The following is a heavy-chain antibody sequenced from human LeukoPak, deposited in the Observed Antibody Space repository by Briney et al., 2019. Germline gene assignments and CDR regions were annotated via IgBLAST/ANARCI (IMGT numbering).Heavy chain of an antibody. J-gene: IGHJ4*02. CDR2: INTVSSCI. Sequence: GGSLRLSCAASGFSFSSYSFNWVRQAPGKGLEWVSSINTVSSCIYYADSLKGRFTISRDNAKNSVYLQMDSLRAEDSAVYYCARLRRNTDSSGFFYYYDYWGQGTLVTVSS. CDR3: ARLRRNTDSSGFFYYYDY. CDR1: GFSFSSYS. V-gene: IGHV3-21*06. D-gene: IGHD3-22*01.